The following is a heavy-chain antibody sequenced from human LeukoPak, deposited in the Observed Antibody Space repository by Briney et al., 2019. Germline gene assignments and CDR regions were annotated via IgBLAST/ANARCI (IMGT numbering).Heavy chain of an antibody. D-gene: IGHD3-10*01. V-gene: IGHV1-2*02. CDR2: VDPNSGDT. J-gene: IGHJ6*03. CDR3: ARDRAYMVRGVIIIQDYYYYMDV. Sequence: VASVKVSCKASGYTFTDYYLHWVRQTPGQGLEWMGCVDPNSGDTNYAQKFQGSVTMTRDTSISTAYMELSRLRSDDTAVYYCARDRAYMVRGVIIIQDYYYYMDVWGKGTTVTVSS. CDR1: GYTFTDYY.